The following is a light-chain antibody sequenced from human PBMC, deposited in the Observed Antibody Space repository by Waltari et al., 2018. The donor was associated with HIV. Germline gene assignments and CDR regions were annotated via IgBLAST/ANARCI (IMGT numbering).Light chain of an antibody. J-gene: IGLJ2*01. Sequence: QSVLTQPPSISGAPGQRITVSCSGTSSNIGAGYDVHWYQQLPGTAPNPLLHKNKNRPSGVPDRFSASKSDASASLAITGLQAADEGDYFCQSYDTSLSAWVFGGGTRLTVL. CDR1: SSNIGAGYD. V-gene: IGLV1-40*03. CDR2: KNK. CDR3: QSYDTSLSAWV.